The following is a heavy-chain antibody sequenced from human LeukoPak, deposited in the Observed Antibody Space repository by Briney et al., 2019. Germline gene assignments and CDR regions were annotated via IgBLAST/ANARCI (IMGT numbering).Heavy chain of an antibody. D-gene: IGHD2-2*01. CDR2: ISSSGSTI. J-gene: IGHJ4*02. CDR1: GFTFTSYS. Sequence: GGSPRLSCAASGFTFTSYSMNWVRQAPGKGLEWVSYISSSGSTIYYADSVKGRFTISRDNAKNSLYLQMNSLRAEDTAVYYCARLGLGSSDPIDYWGQGTLVTVSS. CDR3: ARLGLGSSDPIDY. V-gene: IGHV3-48*04.